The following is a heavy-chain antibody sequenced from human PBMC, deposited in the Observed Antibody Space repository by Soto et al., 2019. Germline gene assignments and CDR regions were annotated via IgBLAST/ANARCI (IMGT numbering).Heavy chain of an antibody. Sequence: QPGGSLRLSCAASGFTFSSYAMHWVRQAPGKGLEWVAVISYDGSNKYYADSVKGRFTISRDNSKNTLYLQVNSLRAEDTAVYYCARVLDDYGDTYYFDYWGQGTLVTVSS. V-gene: IGHV3-30-3*01. CDR3: ARVLDDYGDTYYFDY. CDR2: ISYDGSNK. CDR1: GFTFSSYA. J-gene: IGHJ4*02. D-gene: IGHD4-17*01.